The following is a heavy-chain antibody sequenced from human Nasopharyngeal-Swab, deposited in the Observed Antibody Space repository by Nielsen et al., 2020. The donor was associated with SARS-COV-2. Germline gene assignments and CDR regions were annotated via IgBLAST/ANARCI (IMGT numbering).Heavy chain of an antibody. D-gene: IGHD6-6*01. Sequence: GSLRLSCTVSGCSISSYYWSWIRQPPGKGLEWIGYIYYSGSTNYNPSLKSRVTISVDTSKNQFSLKLSSVTAADTAVYYCARGWIAARPHYYYYYGMDVWGQGTTVTVSS. CDR1: GCSISSYY. V-gene: IGHV4-59*01. CDR2: IYYSGST. CDR3: ARGWIAARPHYYYYYGMDV. J-gene: IGHJ6*02.